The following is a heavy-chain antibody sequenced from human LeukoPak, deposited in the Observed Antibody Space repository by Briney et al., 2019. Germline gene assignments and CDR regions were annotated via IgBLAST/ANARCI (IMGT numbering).Heavy chain of an antibody. CDR3: ARHGYYYYMDV. CDR2: IYYSGST. V-gene: IGHV4-39*01. Sequence: KPSDTLSLTCTVSGRSISSSSYYWAWIRQPPGKGLEWIGRIYYSGSTYYNPSLKSRVTISVDTSKNQFSLKVSSVTAADTAVYSCARHGYYYYMDVWGKGTTVTVSS. CDR1: GRSISSSSYY. J-gene: IGHJ6*03.